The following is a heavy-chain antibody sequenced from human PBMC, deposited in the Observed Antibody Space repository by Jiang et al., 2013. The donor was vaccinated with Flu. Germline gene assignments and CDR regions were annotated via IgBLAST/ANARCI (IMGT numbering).Heavy chain of an antibody. D-gene: IGHD6-13*01. Sequence: SGAEVKKPWVLGEGLLQGFWRHFSSYAISWVRQAPGQGLEWMGRIIPILGIANYAQKFQGRVTITADKSTSTAYMELSSLRSEDTAVYYCARDSVGTAAAGTSGYWGQGTLVTVSS. CDR2: IIPILGIA. CDR1: RHFSSYA. V-gene: IGHV1-69*04. J-gene: IGHJ4*02. CDR3: ARDSVGTAAAGTSGY.